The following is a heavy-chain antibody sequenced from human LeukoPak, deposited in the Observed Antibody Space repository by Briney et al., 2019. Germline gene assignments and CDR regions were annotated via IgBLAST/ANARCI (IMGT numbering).Heavy chain of an antibody. CDR3: ARVAFGELWGMDV. Sequence: PGGSLRLSCTASGFTFSGAWMTWVRQAPGKGLEWVANIREDGTEKNYVDPVKGRFTISRDNAKNSLYLQMNSLRAEDTAVYHCARVAFGELWGMDVWGKGTTVTISS. CDR1: GFTFSGAW. D-gene: IGHD3-10*01. J-gene: IGHJ6*04. CDR2: IREDGTEK. V-gene: IGHV3-7*01.